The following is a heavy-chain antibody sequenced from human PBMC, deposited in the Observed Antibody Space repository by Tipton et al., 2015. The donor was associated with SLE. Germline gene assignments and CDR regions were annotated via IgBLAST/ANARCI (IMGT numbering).Heavy chain of an antibody. CDR3: ARGVSGYYFYSYMDV. D-gene: IGHD3-16*01. CDR1: GFTFSRYA. V-gene: IGHV4-34*01. J-gene: IGHJ6*03. CDR2: IDRDGSP. Sequence: LRLSCTASGFTFSRYAMTWVRQAPGKGLEWIGEIDRDGSPNYKSSLQNRVTMSVDRSANQFSLRLTSVTAADTAVYYCARGVSGYYFYSYMDVWGKGTTVTISS.